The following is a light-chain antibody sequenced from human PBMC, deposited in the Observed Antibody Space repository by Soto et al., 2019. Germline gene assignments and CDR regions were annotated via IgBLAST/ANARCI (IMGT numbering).Light chain of an antibody. V-gene: IGKV1-39*01. CDR3: QQNFRPPQVT. J-gene: IGKJ4*01. Sequence: DIQVTQSPASLSASVGDRVTITCRTNQNINTYLNWYQQQPGKAPRLLIFGVFTLQSGVPSRVSCSGSGTDFTLTISGLQPEDFATYYCQQNFRPPQVTFGGGTRVERK. CDR2: GVF. CDR1: QNINTY.